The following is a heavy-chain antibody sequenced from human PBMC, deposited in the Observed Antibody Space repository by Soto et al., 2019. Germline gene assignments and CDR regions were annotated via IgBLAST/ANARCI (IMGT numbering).Heavy chain of an antibody. CDR3: ARSAGGYIVLVPADYYYGMDV. Sequence: ASVKVSCKASGYTFTSYGISWVRQAPGQGLEWMGWISAYNGNTNYAQKLQGRVTMTTDTSTSTAYMELRSLRSDDTAVYYCARSAGGYIVLVPADYYYGMDVWGQGTTVTVSS. V-gene: IGHV1-18*01. CDR2: ISAYNGNT. CDR1: GYTFTSYG. D-gene: IGHD2-2*01. J-gene: IGHJ6*02.